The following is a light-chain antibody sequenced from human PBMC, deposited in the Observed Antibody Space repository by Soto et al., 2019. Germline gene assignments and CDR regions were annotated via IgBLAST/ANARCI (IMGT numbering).Light chain of an antibody. Sequence: QSALTQPRSVSGSPGQSVAISCTGTNSDVGTYNYVSWYQQHPGKAPKLIIYEVSIRPSGVSNRFSGSKSGNTASLTISGLQAEDEADYYCSSYTSSSTYVFGTGTKVTVL. CDR1: NSDVGTYNY. J-gene: IGLJ1*01. V-gene: IGLV2-14*01. CDR3: SSYTSSSTYV. CDR2: EVS.